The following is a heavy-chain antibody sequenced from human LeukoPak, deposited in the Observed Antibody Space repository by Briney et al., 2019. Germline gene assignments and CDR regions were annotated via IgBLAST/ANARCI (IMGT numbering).Heavy chain of an antibody. CDR3: ARDLYYYDSRRDAFDI. D-gene: IGHD3-22*01. CDR2: IYTSGST. CDR1: GGSISTYY. J-gene: IGHJ3*02. V-gene: IGHV4-4*07. Sequence: SETLSLTCTVSGGSISTYYWSWIWQPAGKGLEWIGRIYTSGSTTYNPSLKSRVTMSVDTSKNQFSLNLNSVTAADTAVYYCARDLYYYDSRRDAFDIWGQGTMVTVSS.